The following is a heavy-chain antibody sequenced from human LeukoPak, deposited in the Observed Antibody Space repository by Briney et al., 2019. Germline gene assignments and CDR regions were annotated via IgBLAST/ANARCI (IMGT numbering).Heavy chain of an antibody. D-gene: IGHD3-22*01. CDR3: ASGFDSRFFDK. Sequence: GGSLRLSCATSGFTSSSYWMTWVRQAPGKGLEWVANIKQDGNEKYYVDSVKGRFTISRDNAKNSLYLQMNSLRAEDTAVYYCASGFDSRFFDKWGQGTLVTVSS. CDR2: IKQDGNEK. CDR1: GFTSSSYW. J-gene: IGHJ4*02. V-gene: IGHV3-7*01.